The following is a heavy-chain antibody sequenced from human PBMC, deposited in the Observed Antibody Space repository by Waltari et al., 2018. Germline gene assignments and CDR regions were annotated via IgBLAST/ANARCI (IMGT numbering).Heavy chain of an antibody. CDR1: GGSISSGSYY. V-gene: IGHV4-61*02. J-gene: IGHJ3*02. CDR3: ARVSYYYDSSGYYPDGAFDI. CDR2: IYTSGST. D-gene: IGHD3-22*01. Sequence: QVQLQESGPGLVKPSQTLSLTCTVSGGSISSGSYYWSWIRQPAGKGLEWIGHIYTSGSTNYTPSLKSRVTISVDTSKNQFSLKLSSVTAADTAVYYCARVSYYYDSSGYYPDGAFDIWGQGTMVTVSS.